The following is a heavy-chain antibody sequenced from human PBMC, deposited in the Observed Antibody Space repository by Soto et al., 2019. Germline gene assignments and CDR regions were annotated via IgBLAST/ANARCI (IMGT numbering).Heavy chain of an antibody. Sequence: QITLKASGPTLVKPTQPLTLTCTFSGFSLRNSGEGVGWIRHSPGKSLEWLALIYWDDDKRYSPSLKSRLTITKDTSTNQVFLTMTNTDPLDTATYYCAHLTTGGFYFDYWGQGTLVIGSS. CDR3: AHLTTGGFYFDY. V-gene: IGHV2-5*02. J-gene: IGHJ4*02. CDR1: GFSLRNSGEG. CDR2: IYWDDDK. D-gene: IGHD4-17*01.